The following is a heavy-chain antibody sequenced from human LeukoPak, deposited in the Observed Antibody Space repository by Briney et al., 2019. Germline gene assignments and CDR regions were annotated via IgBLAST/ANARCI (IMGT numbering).Heavy chain of an antibody. Sequence: PGGSLRLSCATSGFTFSSYWMHWVRQAPGKGPVWVSRIKSDGNTNYADSVKGRFTISRDNAKNTVSLQMNSLRAEDTGVYYCARAPSESGGYYPEYFRHWGQGTLVTVSS. CDR1: GFTFSSYW. V-gene: IGHV3-74*01. D-gene: IGHD3-22*01. CDR2: IKSDGNT. J-gene: IGHJ1*01. CDR3: ARAPSESGGYYPEYFRH.